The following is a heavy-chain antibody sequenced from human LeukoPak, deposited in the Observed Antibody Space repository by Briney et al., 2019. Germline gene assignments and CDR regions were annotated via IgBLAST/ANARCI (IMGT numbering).Heavy chain of an antibody. CDR2: ISSSSSYI. J-gene: IGHJ3*02. D-gene: IGHD3-22*01. CDR3: ARDQYYYDSSGYYNSRCLDI. V-gene: IGHV3-21*05. Sequence: GGSLRLSCAASGFIFSSYSMNWVRQAPGKGLEWVSYISSSSSYIYYADSVKGRFTISRDNAKNSLYLQMNSLRAEDTAVYYCARDQYYYDSSGYYNSRCLDIWGQGTMVTVSS. CDR1: GFIFSSYS.